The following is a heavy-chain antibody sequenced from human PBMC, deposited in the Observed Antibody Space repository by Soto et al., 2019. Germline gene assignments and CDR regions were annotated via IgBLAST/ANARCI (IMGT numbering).Heavy chain of an antibody. V-gene: IGHV4-39*01. D-gene: IGHD2-21*02. Sequence: SETLSLTCTVTGDSINNRSYYWGWIRQPPGKGLEWIGSIYYSGSTYNNPSLKSRVSMSVGTSKNQFSLKLRSVTAADTALYYCARQRTSVVTQAYFDSWGQGSLVTVS. CDR2: IYYSGST. CDR3: ARQRTSVVTQAYFDS. J-gene: IGHJ4*02. CDR1: GDSINNRSYY.